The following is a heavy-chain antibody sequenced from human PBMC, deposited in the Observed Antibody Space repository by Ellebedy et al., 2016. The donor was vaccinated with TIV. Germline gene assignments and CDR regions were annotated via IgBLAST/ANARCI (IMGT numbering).Heavy chain of an antibody. CDR3: AKTLCADSSGYYSCYYGMDV. CDR1: GFTFSSYA. V-gene: IGHV3-23*01. Sequence: GESLKISCAASGFTFSSYAMSWVRQAPGKGLEWVSAISGSGGSTYYADSVKGRFTISRDNSKNTLYLQMNSLRAEDTAVYYCAKTLCADSSGYYSCYYGMDVWGQGTTVTVSS. CDR2: ISGSGGST. D-gene: IGHD3-22*01. J-gene: IGHJ6*02.